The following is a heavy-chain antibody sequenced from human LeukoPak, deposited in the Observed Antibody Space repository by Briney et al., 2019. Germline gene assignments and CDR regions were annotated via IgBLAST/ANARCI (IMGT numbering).Heavy chain of an antibody. V-gene: IGHV3-7*01. CDR3: ARDLGRADGAFDI. D-gene: IGHD1-14*01. CDR2: IKKDGSDK. Sequence: HPGGSLRLSCAASGFTFSQYWMSWVRQAPGKGLEWVACIKKDGSDKYHVDSVKGRFTVSRDSSLYLQMNSLRVEDTAVYYCARDLGRADGAFDIWGQGTMVTVSS. J-gene: IGHJ3*02. CDR1: GFTFSQYW.